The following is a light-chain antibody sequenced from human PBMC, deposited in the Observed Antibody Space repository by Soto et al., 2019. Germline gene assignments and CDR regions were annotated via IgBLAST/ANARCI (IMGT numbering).Light chain of an antibody. V-gene: IGKV3-20*01. CDR2: GAS. CDR3: QQYGRSPWT. CDR1: QSVRTY. Sequence: EIVLTQSPVTLSLSPGERATLSCRASQSVRTYLAWYQVKPSQAPRLLIFGASSRAAGIPDRFSGSGSGTDFTLAIGRLEPEDFAVYYCQQYGRSPWTFGQGTKVDIK. J-gene: IGKJ1*01.